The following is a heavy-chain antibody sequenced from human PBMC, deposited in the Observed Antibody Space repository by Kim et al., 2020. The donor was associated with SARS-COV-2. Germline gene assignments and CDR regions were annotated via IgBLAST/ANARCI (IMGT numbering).Heavy chain of an antibody. D-gene: IGHD3-10*01. J-gene: IGHJ5*02. Sequence: SRVTISVDTSKNQFSLKLSSVTAADTAVYYCARTELLWFGGSSPKNWFDPWGQGTLVTVSS. V-gene: IGHV4-31*02. CDR3: ARTELLWFGGSSPKNWFDP.